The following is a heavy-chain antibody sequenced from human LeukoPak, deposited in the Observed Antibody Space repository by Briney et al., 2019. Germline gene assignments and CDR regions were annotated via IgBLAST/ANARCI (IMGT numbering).Heavy chain of an antibody. CDR3: TTAPYYYGSGSSPFDY. Sequence: GGSLRLSCAASGFTFSNAWMSWVRQAPGKGLEWVGRIKSKTDGGTTDYAAPVKGRFTISRDDSKNTLYLQMDSLKTEDTAVYYCTTAPYYYGSGSSPFDYWGQGTLVTVSS. CDR1: GFTFSNAW. J-gene: IGHJ4*02. V-gene: IGHV3-15*01. CDR2: IKSKTDGGTT. D-gene: IGHD3-10*01.